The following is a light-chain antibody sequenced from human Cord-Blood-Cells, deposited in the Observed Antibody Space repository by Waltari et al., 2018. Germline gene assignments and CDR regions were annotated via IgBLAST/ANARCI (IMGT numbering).Light chain of an antibody. CDR2: DNN. J-gene: IGLJ3*02. V-gene: IGLV1-51*01. Sequence: QSVLTQPPSVSAAPGQKVTISCSGSSSNPGNNYVSWYQQLPGTAPKLLIYDNNKRPSGIPDRFSGSKSGTSATLGITGLQTGDEADYYCGTWDSSLSAWVFGGGTKLTVL. CDR3: GTWDSSLSAWV. CDR1: SSNPGNNY.